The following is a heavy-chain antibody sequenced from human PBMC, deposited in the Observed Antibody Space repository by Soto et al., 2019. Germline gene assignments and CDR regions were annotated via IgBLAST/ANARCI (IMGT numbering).Heavy chain of an antibody. CDR3: ARRYGYSFDY. J-gene: IGHJ4*02. D-gene: IGHD1-1*01. CDR2: IYYSGST. CDR1: GGPISSYY. V-gene: IGHV4-59*08. Sequence: SETLSLTCTVSGGPISSYYWSWIRQPPGKGLEWIGYIYYSGSTNYNPSLKSRVTISLDTSKNQFSLKLSSVTAADTAVYYCARRYGYSFDYWGQGTLVTVSS.